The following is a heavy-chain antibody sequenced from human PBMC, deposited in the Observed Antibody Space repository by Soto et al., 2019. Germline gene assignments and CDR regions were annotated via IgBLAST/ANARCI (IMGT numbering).Heavy chain of an antibody. CDR1: GFTFSSYA. Sequence: GGSLRLSCAASGFTFSSYAMSWVRQAPGEGLEWVSAISGSGGSTYYADSVKGRFTISRDNSKNTLYLQMNSLRAEDTAVYYCAKGMTTVPTYYYYGMDVWGQGTTVTVSS. CDR3: AKGMTTVPTYYYYGMDV. V-gene: IGHV3-23*01. J-gene: IGHJ6*02. CDR2: ISGSGGST. D-gene: IGHD4-4*01.